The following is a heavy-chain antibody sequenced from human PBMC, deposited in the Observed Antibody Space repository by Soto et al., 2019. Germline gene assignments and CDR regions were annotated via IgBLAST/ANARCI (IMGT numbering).Heavy chain of an antibody. CDR3: AKGGIQLLFCLDY. J-gene: IGHJ4*02. V-gene: IGHV3-23*01. D-gene: IGHD5-18*01. CDR1: GFTFSSYA. CDR2: ISGSGGST. Sequence: PGGSLRLSCAASGFTFSSYAMSWVRQAPGKGLELVSAISGSGGSTYYADSVKGRLTISRDNSKKTLYLQMNSLRAEDTAVYYCAKGGIQLLFCLDYWGQATLVNVSS.